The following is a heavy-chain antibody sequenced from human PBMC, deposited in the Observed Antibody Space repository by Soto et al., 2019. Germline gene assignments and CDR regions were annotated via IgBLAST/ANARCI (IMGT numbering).Heavy chain of an antibody. CDR3: ARTQNSGCHDY. J-gene: IGHJ4*02. Sequence: QVQLQESGPGLVRPSETLSLTCSVSGDSINGFFWSWIRQPPGKELEWIANIYYTGSTKYNPSPRSRVTISVDTSKNQFYLTLTSVTAADTAVYYCARTQNSGCHDYWGQGSLVTISS. CDR2: IYYTGST. V-gene: IGHV4-59*01. D-gene: IGHD6-19*01. CDR1: GDSINGFF.